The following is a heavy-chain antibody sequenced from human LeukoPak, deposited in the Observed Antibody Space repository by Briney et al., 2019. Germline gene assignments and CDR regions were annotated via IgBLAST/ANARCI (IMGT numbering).Heavy chain of an antibody. V-gene: IGHV5-51*01. CDR3: ARRQGCSSTSCPPDS. J-gene: IGHJ4*02. CDR2: IYPGDSDT. Sequence: GESLKISCKGSGYSFTTYWVGWVRQMPGKGLEWMGIIYPGDSDTRYSPSFQGQVTMSADKSINTAYLQWSSLKASDTAMYYCARRQGCSSTSCPPDSWGQGTLVTVSS. D-gene: IGHD2-2*01. CDR1: GYSFTTYW.